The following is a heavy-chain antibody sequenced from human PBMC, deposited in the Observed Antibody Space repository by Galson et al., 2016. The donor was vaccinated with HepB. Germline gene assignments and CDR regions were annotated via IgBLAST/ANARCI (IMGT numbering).Heavy chain of an antibody. CDR1: GSTFRRYS. D-gene: IGHD1-26*01. Sequence: SLRLPHAASGSTFRRYSMRWVRQAPGKGLEWVSSNSSSSCSLYYADSPRGRLTISRDNAKNSLYLQMNSLRPGDTAVYSCARFGGATGGEWFDPWGQGTLVTVSS. CDR2: NSSSSCSL. J-gene: IGHJ5*02. CDR3: ARFGGATGGEWFDP. V-gene: IGHV3-21*04.